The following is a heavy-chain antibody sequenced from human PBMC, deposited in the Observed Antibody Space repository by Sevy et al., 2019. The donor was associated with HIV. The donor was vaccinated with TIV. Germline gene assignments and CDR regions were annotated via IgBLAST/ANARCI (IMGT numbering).Heavy chain of an antibody. CDR2: ISYDGSNK. V-gene: IGHV3-30-3*01. J-gene: IGHJ6*02. CDR3: ARGSPIFGVRAYYYGMDV. D-gene: IGHD3-3*02. Sequence: GGSLRLSCAASGFTFSSYAMHWVRQAPGKGLEWVAVISYDGSNKYYAYSVKGRFTISRDNSKNTLYLQMNSLRAEDTAVYYCARGSPIFGVRAYYYGMDVWGQGTTVTVSS. CDR1: GFTFSSYA.